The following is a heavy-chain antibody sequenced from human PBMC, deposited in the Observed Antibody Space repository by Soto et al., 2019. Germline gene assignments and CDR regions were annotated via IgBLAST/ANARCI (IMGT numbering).Heavy chain of an antibody. V-gene: IGHV3-30*18. Sequence: GGSLRLSCAASGFSFSSYGMEWVRLAPGKGLEWVAATTYAESVRGRFTISRDNSKDTLYLQMNSLRADDTAVYYCGKERRGRGWFVCNYWGQGIVVTVSS. D-gene: IGHD6-19*01. J-gene: IGHJ4*02. CDR2: T. CDR1: GFSFSSYG. CDR3: GKERRGRGWFVCNY.